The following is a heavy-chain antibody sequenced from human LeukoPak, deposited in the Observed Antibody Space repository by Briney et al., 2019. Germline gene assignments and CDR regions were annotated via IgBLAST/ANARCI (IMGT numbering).Heavy chain of an antibody. V-gene: IGHV4-59*01. D-gene: IGHD1-26*01. Sequence: SETLSLTCTVSGGSISSYYWSWIRQPPGKGLEWIGYIYYSGSTNYNPSLKRRVTISVDTSKNQFSLKLSSVTAADTAVYYCASGRTDGDYFDYWGQGTLVTVSS. J-gene: IGHJ4*02. CDR1: GGSISSYY. CDR2: IYYSGST. CDR3: ASGRTDGDYFDY.